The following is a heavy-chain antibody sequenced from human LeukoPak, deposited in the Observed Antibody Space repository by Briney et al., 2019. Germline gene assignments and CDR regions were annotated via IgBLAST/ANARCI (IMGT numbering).Heavy chain of an antibody. Sequence: PSQNLSLNCTVSGGSISSGDYYWSWIRQPPGKGLGWIGYIYYSGSTYYNPSLKSRVTISVDTSKNQFSLKLSSVTAADTAVYYCAIEVPAAPGNYNWFDPWGQGTLVTVSS. D-gene: IGHD2-2*01. CDR1: GGSISSGDYY. J-gene: IGHJ5*02. V-gene: IGHV4-30-4*08. CDR3: AIEVPAAPGNYNWFDP. CDR2: IYYSGST.